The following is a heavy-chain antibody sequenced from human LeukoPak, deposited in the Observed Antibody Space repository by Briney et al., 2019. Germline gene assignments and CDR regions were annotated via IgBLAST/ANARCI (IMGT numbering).Heavy chain of an antibody. CDR2: TAHRGST. D-gene: IGHD6-19*01. CDR1: VYSISGGYF. CDR3: ARVTRNSGWFFDY. J-gene: IGHJ4*02. Sequence: SETLSLTCDVSVYSISGGYFWGWIGQPPGMGLEWIGSTAHRGSTYYNPSLKGRVSISIDGSKSQFSLSLTSVTAADTAIYYCARVTRNSGWFFDYWGQGTLATVSS. V-gene: IGHV4-38-2*01.